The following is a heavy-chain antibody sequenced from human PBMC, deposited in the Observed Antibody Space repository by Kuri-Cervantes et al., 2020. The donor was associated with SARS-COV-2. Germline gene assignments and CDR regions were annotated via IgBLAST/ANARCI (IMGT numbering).Heavy chain of an antibody. J-gene: IGHJ4*02. V-gene: IGHV4-34*01. CDR2: IYHSGST. CDR1: GGSFSGYY. CDR3: ARRLKDGPPDY. Sequence: ESLKISCAVYGGSFSGYYWSWIRQPPGKGLEWIGSIYHSGSTYYNPSLKSRVTISVDTSKNQFSLKLSSVTAADTAVYYCARRLKDGPPDYWGQGTLVTVSS.